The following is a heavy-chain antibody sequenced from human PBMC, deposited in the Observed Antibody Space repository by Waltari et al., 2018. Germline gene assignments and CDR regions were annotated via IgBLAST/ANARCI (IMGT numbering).Heavy chain of an antibody. J-gene: IGHJ5*02. CDR3: ARRTTLYNWFDP. CDR1: GGSISSSSYY. D-gene: IGHD1-7*01. Sequence: QLQLQESGPGLVKPSETMSLTCTVSGGSISSSSYYWGWIRQPPGKGLEWIGSIYYSGSTYSNPSLKSRVTISVDTSKNQFSLKLSSVTAADTAVYYCARRTTLYNWFDPWGQGTLVTVSS. CDR2: IYYSGST. V-gene: IGHV4-39*01.